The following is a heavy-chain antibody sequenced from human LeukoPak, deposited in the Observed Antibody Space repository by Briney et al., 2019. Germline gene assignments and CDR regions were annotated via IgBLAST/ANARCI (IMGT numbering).Heavy chain of an antibody. CDR3: ARAGPHGSGSYPSVFDY. V-gene: IGHV3-23*01. D-gene: IGHD3-10*01. J-gene: IGHJ4*02. CDR2: ISGSGGST. CDR1: GFTFSSYA. Sequence: GGSLRLSCAASGFTFSSYAMSWVRQAPGKGLEWVSAISGSGGSTYYADSVKGRFTISRDNSKNTLYLQMNSLRAEDTAVYFCARAGPHGSGSYPSVFDYWGQGTLVTVSS.